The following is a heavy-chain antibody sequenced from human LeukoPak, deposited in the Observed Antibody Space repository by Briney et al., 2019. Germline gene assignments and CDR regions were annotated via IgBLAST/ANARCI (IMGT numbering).Heavy chain of an antibody. V-gene: IGHV4-38-2*02. Sequence: SETLSLTCTISGYSTRSGYYWGWIRQPPGKGLEWIGSIYHSGNTYYNPSLKSRVTISVDTSKNQFSLKLSSVTAADTAVYYCARGQGPSVPFDYWGQGTLVTVSS. J-gene: IGHJ4*02. CDR3: ARGQGPSVPFDY. CDR1: GYSTRSGYY. CDR2: IYHSGNT.